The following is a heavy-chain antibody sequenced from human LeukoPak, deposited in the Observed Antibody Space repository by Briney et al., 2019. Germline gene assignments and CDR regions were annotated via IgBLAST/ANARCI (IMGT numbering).Heavy chain of an antibody. J-gene: IGHJ4*02. V-gene: IGHV1-8*02. CDR3: ARGLSSGYVLPDY. Sequence: ASVKVSCKASGGTFSSYVISWVRQAPGQGLEWMGWMNPNSGNTGYAQKFQGRVTMTRNTSISTAYMELSSLRSEDTAVYYCARGLSSGYVLPDYWGQGTLVTVSS. CDR2: MNPNSGNT. D-gene: IGHD3-22*01. CDR1: GGTFSSYV.